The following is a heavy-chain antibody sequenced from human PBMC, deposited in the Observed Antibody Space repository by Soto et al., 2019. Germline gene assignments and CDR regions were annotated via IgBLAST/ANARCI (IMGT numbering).Heavy chain of an antibody. J-gene: IGHJ5*02. CDR2: FTTSSAYI. CDR1: GFTFNTYD. D-gene: IGHD2-21*01. V-gene: IGHV3-21*01. CDR3: VRSGTARLLRHSWFDT. Sequence: EVQLVESGGGLVKPGGSLRLSCAASGFTFNTYDMNWVRQAPGKGLEWVSSFTTSSAYIYYADSLKRRITISRDNAKNSLFLQMNSLRAEDTAVYYCVRSGTARLLRHSWFDTWGQGTRVTVSS.